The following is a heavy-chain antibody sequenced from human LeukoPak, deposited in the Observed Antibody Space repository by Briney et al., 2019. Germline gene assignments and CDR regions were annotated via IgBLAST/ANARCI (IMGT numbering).Heavy chain of an antibody. CDR1: GFTFSSYW. CDR2: IKQDGSEK. Sequence: GESLRLSCAASGFTFSSYWMSWVRQAPGKGLEWVANIKQDGSEKYYVDSVKGRFTISRDNAKNSLYLQMNSLRAEDTAVYYCAREISWYEFYYYMDVWGKGTTVIVSS. V-gene: IGHV3-7*01. CDR3: AREISWYEFYYYMDV. J-gene: IGHJ6*03. D-gene: IGHD6-13*01.